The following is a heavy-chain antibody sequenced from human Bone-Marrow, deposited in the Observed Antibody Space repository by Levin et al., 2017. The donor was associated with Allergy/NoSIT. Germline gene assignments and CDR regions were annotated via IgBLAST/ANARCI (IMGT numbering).Heavy chain of an antibody. V-gene: IGHV4-59*01. Sequence: SQTLSLTCTVSGGSISSYYWSWIRQPPGKGLEWIGYIYYSGSTNYNPSLKSRVTISVDTSKNQFSLKLSSVTAADTAVYYCAREGGGLTGTEFDYWGQGTLVTVSS. CDR1: GGSISSYY. J-gene: IGHJ4*02. CDR3: AREGGGLTGTEFDY. CDR2: IYYSGST. D-gene: IGHD1-20*01.